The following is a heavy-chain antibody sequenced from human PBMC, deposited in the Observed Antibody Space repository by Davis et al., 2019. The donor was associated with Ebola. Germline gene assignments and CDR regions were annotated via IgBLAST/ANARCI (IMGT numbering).Heavy chain of an antibody. D-gene: IGHD6-13*01. V-gene: IGHV4-59*01. Sequence: SETLSLTCTVSGGSISSYYWSWIRQPPGKGLEWIGYIYYSGSTNYNPSLKSRVTISVDTSKNQFSLKLSSVTAADTAVYYCARTFLGIAAAGTKRYYYGMDVWGQGTTVTVSS. CDR1: GGSISSYY. CDR3: ARTFLGIAAAGTKRYYYGMDV. J-gene: IGHJ6*02. CDR2: IYYSGST.